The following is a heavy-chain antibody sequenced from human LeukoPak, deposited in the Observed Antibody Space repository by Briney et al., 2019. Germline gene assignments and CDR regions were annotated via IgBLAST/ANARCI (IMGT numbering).Heavy chain of an antibody. CDR3: ARRGATATLDTFDI. Sequence: ASVKVSCKASGYTFTDYYMHWVRQAPGQGLEWMGWINLNSGVTNYPQKFQGRVTMTRDTSISTAYLQWSSLKASDTAMYYCARRGATATLDTFDIWGQGTMVTVSS. J-gene: IGHJ3*02. V-gene: IGHV1-2*02. CDR2: INLNSGVT. CDR1: GYTFTDYY. D-gene: IGHD2-21*02.